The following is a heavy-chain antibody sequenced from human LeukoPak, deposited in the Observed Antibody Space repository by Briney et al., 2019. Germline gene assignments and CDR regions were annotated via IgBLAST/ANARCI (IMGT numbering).Heavy chain of an antibody. Sequence: PGGSLRLSCAASGFTFSSYTMHWVRQAPGKGLEWVAFISTSSSYTYYADSVKGRFTISRDNAKNSLYLQMNSLRAEDTAVYYCAMNLDGYSSGWYGPSPMDVWGKGTTVTVSS. V-gene: IGHV3-21*01. CDR1: GFTFSSYT. D-gene: IGHD6-19*01. CDR3: AMNLDGYSSGWYGPSPMDV. J-gene: IGHJ6*04. CDR2: ISTSSSYT.